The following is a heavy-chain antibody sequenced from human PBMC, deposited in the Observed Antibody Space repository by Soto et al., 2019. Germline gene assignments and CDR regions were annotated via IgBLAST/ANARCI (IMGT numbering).Heavy chain of an antibody. CDR2: IWYDGINK. CDR1: GFTFSNNG. D-gene: IGHD2-15*01. V-gene: IGHV3-33*01. CDR3: ARDRVQMVDGLDV. Sequence: QVQLVESGGGVVQPGRSLRLSCAASGFTFSNNGMHWVRQAPGKGLEWVAVIWYDGINKYYADSVKGRFIISRDNSKNTVYLQMNNLRAEDTAVYYCARDRVQMVDGLDVWGQGTTVTVSS. J-gene: IGHJ6*02.